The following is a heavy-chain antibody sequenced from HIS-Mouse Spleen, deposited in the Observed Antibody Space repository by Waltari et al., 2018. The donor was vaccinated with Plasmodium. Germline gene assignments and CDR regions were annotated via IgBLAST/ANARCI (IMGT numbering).Heavy chain of an antibody. V-gene: IGHV3-30*18. Sequence: QVQLVESGGGVVQPGRSLRLSCAASGFTFSSYGVHWVRQAPGKGLEWVAVISYDGSNKYYADSVKGRFTISRDNSKNTRYLQMNSLRAEDTAVYYCAKGHGPGLYYYGMDVWGQGTTVTVSS. CDR2: ISYDGSNK. CDR3: AKGHGPGLYYYGMDV. CDR1: GFTFSSYG. J-gene: IGHJ6*02.